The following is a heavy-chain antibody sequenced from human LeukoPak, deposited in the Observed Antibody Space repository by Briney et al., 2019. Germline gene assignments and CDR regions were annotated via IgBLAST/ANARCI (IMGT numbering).Heavy chain of an antibody. J-gene: IGHJ3*02. CDR1: GGSFXXYY. V-gene: IGHV4-34*01. Sequence: XXGGSFXXYYWTWIRPPPGKGLEGVGEINHIGSTNYXPALKSRVTISIDTSKNQFSLKLSAVTAADTAVYYCGXXXXXXXXXXAXXIWGQGTXVTVSS. CDR2: INHIGST. CDR3: GXXXXXXXXXXAXXI.